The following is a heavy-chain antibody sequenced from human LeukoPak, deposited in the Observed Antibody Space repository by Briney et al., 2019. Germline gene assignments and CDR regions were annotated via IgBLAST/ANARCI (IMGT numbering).Heavy chain of an antibody. D-gene: IGHD1-26*01. V-gene: IGHV3-23*01. J-gene: IGHJ4*02. Sequence: QPGVSPRLSCAASGFTFSSHAMSWVRLAPGKGLEWVAVISDTGAYTYYADSVKGRFTISRDNSENTLYLQMNSLRADDTAIYYCAKGRSIGSYSGTSFDYWGQGALVMVSS. CDR2: ISDTGAYT. CDR3: AKGRSIGSYSGTSFDY. CDR1: GFTFSSHA.